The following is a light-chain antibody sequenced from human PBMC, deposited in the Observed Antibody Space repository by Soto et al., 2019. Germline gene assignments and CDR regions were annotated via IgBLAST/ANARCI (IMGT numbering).Light chain of an antibody. CDR2: GAS. V-gene: IGKV3-20*01. CDR3: QQYGSSPIT. CDR1: QSVSSSY. J-gene: IGKJ5*01. Sequence: EIVLTQSPGTLSLSPGERATLSCRASQSVSSSYLAWYQQKSGQAPRLLIYGASSRGTGIPDRFSGSGSGTDFTLTISRLEPEDFAAYYCQQYGSSPITFGQGTRLEIK.